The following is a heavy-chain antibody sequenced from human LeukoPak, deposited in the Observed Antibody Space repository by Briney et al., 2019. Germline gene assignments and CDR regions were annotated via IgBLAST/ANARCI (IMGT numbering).Heavy chain of an antibody. V-gene: IGHV1-18*01. CDR2: ISAYNGNT. Sequence: ASVKVSCKASGYTFTSYGISWVRQAPGQGLEWIGWISAYNGNTNYAQKFQGRVTMTTDTSTSTAYMDLRSLRSDDTAVYYCAIDIRGSYYVKKYGGQGTLVTVSS. J-gene: IGHJ4*02. CDR1: GYTFTSYG. CDR3: AIDIRGSYYVKKY. D-gene: IGHD1-26*01.